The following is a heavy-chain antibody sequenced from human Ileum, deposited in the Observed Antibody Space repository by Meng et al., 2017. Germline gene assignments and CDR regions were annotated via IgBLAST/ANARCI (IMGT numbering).Heavy chain of an antibody. D-gene: IGHD1-26*01. CDR3: ARRIRGGSYLG. Sequence: HLMQWGAGMLKPSATLSLTCNVYGDSFTDYYWNCIRQPPGKGLEWIGEIHYSGSTNYNPSLESRVTISEDTSQKQFSLRLSSVTAADTAVYYCARRIRGGSYLGWGQGTLVTVSS. J-gene: IGHJ4*02. CDR2: IHYSGST. CDR1: GDSFTDYY. V-gene: IGHV4-34*01.